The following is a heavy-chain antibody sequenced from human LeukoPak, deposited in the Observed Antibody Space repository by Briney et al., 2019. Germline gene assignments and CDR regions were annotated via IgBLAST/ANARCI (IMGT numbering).Heavy chain of an antibody. J-gene: IGHJ3*02. CDR1: GGTFSSYA. V-gene: IGHV1-69*13. Sequence: ASVKVSCKASGGTFSSYAISWVRQAPGQGLEWMGGIIPIFGTANYAQKFQGRVTITADESTSTAYMELSSLRSEDTAVYYCARGILRRIAARPEAFDIWGQGTMVTVSS. CDR2: IIPIFGTA. CDR3: ARGILRRIAARPEAFDI. D-gene: IGHD6-6*01.